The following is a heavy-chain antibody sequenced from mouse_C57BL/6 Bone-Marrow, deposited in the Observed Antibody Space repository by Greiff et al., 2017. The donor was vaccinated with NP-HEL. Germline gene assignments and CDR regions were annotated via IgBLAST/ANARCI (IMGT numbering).Heavy chain of an antibody. Sequence: QVQLQQSGPGLVQPSPSLSITCTVSGFSLTSYGVHWVRQSPGKGLEWLGVIWSGGSTDYNAAFISRLSISKDNSTSQVFFKMSSLQADDTAIYYCARKGNWALLDYWGQGTTLTVAS. CDR3: ARKGNWALLDY. J-gene: IGHJ2*01. CDR2: IWSGGST. V-gene: IGHV2-2*01. CDR1: GFSLTSYG. D-gene: IGHD4-1*02.